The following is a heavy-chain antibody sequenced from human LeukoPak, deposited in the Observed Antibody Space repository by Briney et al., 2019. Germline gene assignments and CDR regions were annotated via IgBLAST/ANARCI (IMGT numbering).Heavy chain of an antibody. V-gene: IGHV3-21*01. D-gene: IGHD3-22*01. CDR2: ISSSSSYI. CDR1: GFTFSSYS. J-gene: IGHJ3*02. Sequence: GGSLRLSCAAFGFTFSSYSMNWVRQAPGKGLEWVSSISSSSSYIYYADSVKGRFAISRDNAKNSLYLQMNSLRAEDTAVYYCALDYYDSSGTRAGGAFDIWGQGTMVTVSS. CDR3: ALDYYDSSGTRAGGAFDI.